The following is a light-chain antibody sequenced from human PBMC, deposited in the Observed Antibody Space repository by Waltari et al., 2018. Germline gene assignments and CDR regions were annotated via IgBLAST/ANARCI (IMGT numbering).Light chain of an antibody. CDR1: SSDVGGYNY. Sequence: QSALTQPPSASGSPGQSVTISCTGTSSDVGGYNYFPWYQQHPGKAPKLMIYEVSKRPSGVPDRFSGSKSGNTASLTVSGLQAEDEADYYCSSYAGSNYVFGTGTKVTVL. J-gene: IGLJ1*01. CDR3: SSYAGSNYV. CDR2: EVS. V-gene: IGLV2-8*01.